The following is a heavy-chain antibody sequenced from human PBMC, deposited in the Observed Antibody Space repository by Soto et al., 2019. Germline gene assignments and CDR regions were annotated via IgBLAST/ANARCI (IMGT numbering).Heavy chain of an antibody. V-gene: IGHV1-8*01. D-gene: IGHD6-13*01. CDR2: MNPNSGNT. J-gene: IGHJ6*02. CDR3: ARSYSSRWYLTFYYYYYGMDV. CDR1: GYTFTSYD. Sequence: QVQLVQSGAEVKKPGASVKVSCKASGYTFTSYDINWVRQATGQGLEWMGWMNPNSGNTGYAQKFQGRVTMTRNTSISKAYMELSSLRSEDTAVYYCARSYSSRWYLTFYYYYYGMDVWGQGTTVTVSS.